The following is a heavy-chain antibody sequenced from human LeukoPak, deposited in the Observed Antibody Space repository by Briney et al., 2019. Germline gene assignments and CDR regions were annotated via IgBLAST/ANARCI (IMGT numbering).Heavy chain of an antibody. V-gene: IGHV3-23*01. CDR3: AKALGTMIVVVITGVFDY. Sequence: GRSLRLSCAASGFTFSSYAMSWVRQAPGKGLEWVSAISGSGGSTYYADSVKGRFTISRDNSKNTLYLQMNSLRAEDTAVYYCAKALGTMIVVVITGVFDYWGQGTLVTVSS. CDR2: ISGSGGST. D-gene: IGHD3-22*01. CDR1: GFTFSSYA. J-gene: IGHJ4*02.